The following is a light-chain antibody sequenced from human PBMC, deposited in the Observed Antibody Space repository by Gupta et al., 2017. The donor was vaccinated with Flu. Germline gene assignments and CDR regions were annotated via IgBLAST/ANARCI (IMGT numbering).Light chain of an antibody. J-gene: IGKJ4*01. CDR2: DAS. CDR3: QQRSNS. CDR1: QSVSSY. Sequence: EIVLTQSPATLSLSPGERATLSCRASQSVSSYLAWYQQKPGQAPRLLIYDASNRATGITARFSGSGSGTDFTLTISSLEPEDFAVYYCQQRSNSFGGGTKVEIK. V-gene: IGKV3-11*01.